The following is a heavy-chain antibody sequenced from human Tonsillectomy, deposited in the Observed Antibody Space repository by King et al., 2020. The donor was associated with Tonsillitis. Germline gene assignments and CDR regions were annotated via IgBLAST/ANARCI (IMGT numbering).Heavy chain of an antibody. CDR1: GFTFDDYA. CDR3: AKGSIAAAGPSVRGFDY. J-gene: IGHJ4*02. Sequence: QLVQSGGGLVQPGRSLRLSCAASGFTFDDYAMHWVRQAPGKGLEWVSGISWNSGSIGYADSVKGRFTISRDNAKNSLYLQMSSLRTEDTALFYCAKGSIAAAGPSVRGFDYWGQGTLVTVSS. CDR2: ISWNSGSI. V-gene: IGHV3-9*01. D-gene: IGHD6-13*01.